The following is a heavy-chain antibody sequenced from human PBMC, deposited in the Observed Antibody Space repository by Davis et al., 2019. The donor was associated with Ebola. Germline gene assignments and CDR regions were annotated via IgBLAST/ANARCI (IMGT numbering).Heavy chain of an antibody. CDR3: AGDLRNTFDI. J-gene: IGHJ3*02. D-gene: IGHD4-17*01. V-gene: IGHV4-59*11. CDR1: HTSITSHY. CDR2: VYHTGTT. Sequence: PSETLSLTCTVSHTSITSHYWTWIRQPPGKGLEWIGNVYHTGTTSSNPSLRGRVAMSLDTSNSQFSLELISVTAADTGVYFCAGDLRNTFDIWGRGTLVTVSS.